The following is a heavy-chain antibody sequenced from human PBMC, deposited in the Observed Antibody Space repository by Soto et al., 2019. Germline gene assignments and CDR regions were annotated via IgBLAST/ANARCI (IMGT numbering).Heavy chain of an antibody. Sequence: GGSLRLSSAASGFNFGDAWINWVRQAPGKGLEWVGRIKGESDGGTTDYATPVKGRFSISRDQSKDTLYLHMNSLKTEDTAVYYCTTGLSNGYYNFDYWGQGTPVTVSS. CDR1: GFNFGDAW. CDR3: TTGLSNGYYNFDY. V-gene: IGHV3-15*07. CDR2: IKGESDGGTT. D-gene: IGHD3-22*01. J-gene: IGHJ4*02.